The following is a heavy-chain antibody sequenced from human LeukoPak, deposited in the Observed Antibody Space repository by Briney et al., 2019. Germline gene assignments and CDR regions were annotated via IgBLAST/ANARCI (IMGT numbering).Heavy chain of an antibody. D-gene: IGHD6-13*01. CDR1: GFTFSSYG. Sequence: GGSLRLSCAASGFTFSSYGMHWVRQAPGKGLEWVAVISYDGSNKYYADSVKGRFTISRDNYKNTLYLQMNSLRAEDTAVYYCAKDPRYSSLRYYGMDVWGQGTTVTVSS. CDR3: AKDPRYSSLRYYGMDV. CDR2: ISYDGSNK. J-gene: IGHJ6*02. V-gene: IGHV3-30*18.